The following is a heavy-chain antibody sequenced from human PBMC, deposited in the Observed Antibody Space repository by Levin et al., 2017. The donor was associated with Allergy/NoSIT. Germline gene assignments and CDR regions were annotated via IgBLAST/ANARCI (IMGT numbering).Heavy chain of an antibody. J-gene: IGHJ4*02. Sequence: KTSETLSLTCTVSAGSMSTTSYYWGWARQPPGKGLEWIGSIYYSGTIYYNPSLKSRVTISVDTSKNQFSLKLSSVTAADTAVYHCAAVRNLWFGELGYFDYWGQGALVTVSS. D-gene: IGHD3-10*01. CDR2: IYYSGTI. CDR1: AGSMSTTSYY. V-gene: IGHV4-39*01. CDR3: AAVRNLWFGELGYFDY.